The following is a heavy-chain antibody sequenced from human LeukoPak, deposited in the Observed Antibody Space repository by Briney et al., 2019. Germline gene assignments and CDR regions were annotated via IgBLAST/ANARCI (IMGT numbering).Heavy chain of an antibody. Sequence: ASVKVSCKASGYTFTGYYMHWVRQAPGQGLEWMGWINPNSGGTNYAQKFQGRVTMTRDTSISTAYMELSRLRSDDTAVYCCARGQWYRIYCSGGSCYYFDYWGQGTLVTVST. J-gene: IGHJ4*02. CDR1: GYTFTGYY. CDR3: ARGQWYRIYCSGGSCYYFDY. CDR2: INPNSGGT. V-gene: IGHV1-2*02. D-gene: IGHD2-15*01.